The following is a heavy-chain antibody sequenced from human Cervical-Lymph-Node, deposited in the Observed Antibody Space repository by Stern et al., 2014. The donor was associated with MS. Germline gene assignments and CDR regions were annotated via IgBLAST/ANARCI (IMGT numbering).Heavy chain of an antibody. CDR3: ARGNAFPSYYFDS. CDR1: GGSISSGGYY. Sequence: QVQLQESGPGLVKPSQTLSLTCTVSGGSISSGGYYWSWIRQHPGKGLERVGYIYSRGSPYYTPPPKSRVTISVDPSKTQFSLKRTSVTAADTAVYYCARGNAFPSYYFDSWGQGTLVTVSS. D-gene: IGHD2-8*01. J-gene: IGHJ4*02. V-gene: IGHV4-31*03. CDR2: IYSRGSP.